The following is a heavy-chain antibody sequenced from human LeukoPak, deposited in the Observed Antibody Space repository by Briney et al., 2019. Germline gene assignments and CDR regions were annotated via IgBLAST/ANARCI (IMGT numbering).Heavy chain of an antibody. CDR3: AKDKRGSSAFDY. Sequence: GGSLRLSCAASGFTFSSYAMSWVRQAPGKVLEWVSAISGSGGSTYYADSVKGRFTISRDNAKNSLYLQMNSLRAEDTALYYCAKDKRGSSAFDYWGQGTLVTVSS. V-gene: IGHV3-23*01. J-gene: IGHJ4*02. CDR1: GFTFSSYA. D-gene: IGHD1-26*01. CDR2: ISGSGGST.